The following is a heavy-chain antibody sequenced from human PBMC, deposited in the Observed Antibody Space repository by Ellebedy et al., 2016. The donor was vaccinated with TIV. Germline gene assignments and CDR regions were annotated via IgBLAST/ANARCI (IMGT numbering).Heavy chain of an antibody. D-gene: IGHD2-15*01. CDR3: ARRVVVVEHSWLDP. J-gene: IGHJ5*02. CDR1: STYA. V-gene: IGHV1-18*01. CDR2: ISPYNGHT. Sequence: AASVKVSCKASSTYAINWVRQAPGQGLEWMGWISPYNGHTDYAQKLQGRVTMTIDTSTTTAYMELRSLRSDDTAIYYCARRVVVVEHSWLDPWGQGTLVTVSS.